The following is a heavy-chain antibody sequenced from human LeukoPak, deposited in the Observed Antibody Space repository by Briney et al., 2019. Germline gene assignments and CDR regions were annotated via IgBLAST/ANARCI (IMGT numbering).Heavy chain of an antibody. CDR1: GFTFSDYD. CDR2: ISGRSSHT. D-gene: IGHD3-16*01. Sequence: GGSLRLSCSASGFTFSDYDMNWVRQAPGKGLEWISAISGRSSHTYYGDSVKGRFSISRDNAKNLLYLQMNGLGAEDTAVYYCGRAFPPLRTSSAGDLWGQGTLVTVSS. CDR3: GRAFPPLRTSSAGDL. J-gene: IGHJ4*02. V-gene: IGHV3-21*06.